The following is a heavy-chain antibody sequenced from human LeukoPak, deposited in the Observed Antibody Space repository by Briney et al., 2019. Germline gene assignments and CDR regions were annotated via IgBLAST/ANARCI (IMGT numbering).Heavy chain of an antibody. CDR2: IRSSSSTL. V-gene: IGHV3-48*02. J-gene: IGHJ3*02. CDR3: ARGTPWAFDI. Sequence: GGSLRLSCASSGFTFSNYDMNWVRQAPGGGLEWVSYIRSSSSTLYYADSVKGRFTISRDNAKNSLYLQMNSLRDEDTAVYYCARGTPWAFDIWGQGTMVTVSS. D-gene: IGHD2-15*01. CDR1: GFTFSNYD.